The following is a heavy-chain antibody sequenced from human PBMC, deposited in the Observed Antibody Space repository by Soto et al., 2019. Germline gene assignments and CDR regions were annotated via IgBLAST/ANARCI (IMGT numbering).Heavy chain of an antibody. J-gene: IGHJ5*02. D-gene: IGHD6-6*01. CDR3: AREKAARFGWFDP. V-gene: IGHV4-31*03. Sequence: SETLSLTCTVSGGSISSGGYYWSWIRQHPGKGLEWIGYIYYSGSTYYNPSLKSRVTISVVTSKNQFSLKLSSVTAADTAVYYCAREKAARFGWFDPWGQGTLVTVSS. CDR2: IYYSGST. CDR1: GGSISSGGYY.